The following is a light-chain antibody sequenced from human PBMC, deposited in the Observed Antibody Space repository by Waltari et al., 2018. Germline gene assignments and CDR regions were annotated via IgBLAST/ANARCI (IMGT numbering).Light chain of an antibody. J-gene: IGKJ2*01. CDR2: DAS. V-gene: IGKV3-11*01. CDR1: QSVSRY. CDR3: QQRSNWPRT. Sequence: EIVLTPSPATLSLSPGERATLSCRASQSVSRYLAWYQQKPGQAPRLLIYDASNRATGIPARFSGSGSGTDFTLTISSLEPEDFAVYYCQQRSNWPRTFGQGTKLEIK.